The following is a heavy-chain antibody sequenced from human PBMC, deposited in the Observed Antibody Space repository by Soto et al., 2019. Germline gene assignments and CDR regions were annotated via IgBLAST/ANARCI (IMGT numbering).Heavy chain of an antibody. CDR1: GYTFTSYD. J-gene: IGHJ4*02. CDR3: ARERSYGLDY. CDR2: MNPDSGNT. D-gene: IGHD5-18*01. Sequence: QVQLVQSGAEVKKPGASVKVSCKASGYTFTSYDINWVRQATGQGLAWMGWMNPDSGNTVYSQKFQGRVTMTRNTSISTAYMGLSSLRSEDTAVYYCARERSYGLDYWGQGTLVTVSS. V-gene: IGHV1-8*01.